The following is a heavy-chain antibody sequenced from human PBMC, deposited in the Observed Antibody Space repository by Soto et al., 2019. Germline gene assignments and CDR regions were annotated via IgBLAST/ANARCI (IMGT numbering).Heavy chain of an antibody. CDR1: GYTFTSYG. V-gene: IGHV1-18*01. D-gene: IGHD5-18*01. CDR3: AREVYSYGTYYYYGMDV. J-gene: IGHJ6*02. CDR2: ISAYNGNT. Sequence: QVPLVQSGAEVKKPGASVKVSCKASGYTFTSYGISWVRQAPGQGLEWMGWISAYNGNTNYAQKLQGRVTMTTDTSTSTAYMELRGLRSDDTAVYYCAREVYSYGTYYYYGMDVWGQGTTVTVSS.